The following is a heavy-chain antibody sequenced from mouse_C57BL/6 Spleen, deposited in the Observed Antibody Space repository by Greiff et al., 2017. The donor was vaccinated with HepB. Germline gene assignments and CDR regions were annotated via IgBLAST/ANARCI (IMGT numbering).Heavy chain of an antibody. D-gene: IGHD1-1*01. J-gene: IGHJ1*03. CDR1: GFTFSSYA. CDR2: ISDGGSYT. CDR3: ARDGDFTRYFDV. V-gene: IGHV5-4*01. Sequence: EVHLVESGGGLVKPGGSLKLSCAAYGFTFSSYAMSWVRQTPEKRLEWVATISDGGSYTYYPDNVKGRFTISRDNAKNNLYLQMSHLKSEDTAMYYRARDGDFTRYFDVWGTGTTVTVSS.